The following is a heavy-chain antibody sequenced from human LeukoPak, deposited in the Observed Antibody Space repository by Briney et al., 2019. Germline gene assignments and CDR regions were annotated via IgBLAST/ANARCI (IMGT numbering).Heavy chain of an antibody. V-gene: IGHV4-39*01. CDR2: IYYSGST. J-gene: IGHJ5*02. CDR3: ARHWRGVAYSGYDLDNWFDP. D-gene: IGHD5-12*01. CDR1: GGSISSSSYY. Sequence: PSETLSLTCTVSGGSISSSSYYWGWIRQPPGKGLEWIGSIYYSGSTYYNPSLKSRVTISVDTSKNQFSLKLSSVTAADTAVYYCARHWRGVAYSGYDLDNWFDPWGQGTLVTVSS.